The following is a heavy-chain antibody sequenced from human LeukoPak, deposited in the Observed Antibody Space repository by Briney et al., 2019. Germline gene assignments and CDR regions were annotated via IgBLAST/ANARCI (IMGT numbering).Heavy chain of an antibody. Sequence: PSETLSLTCAVYGGSFSGYYWSWIRQPPGKGLEWIGEINHSGSTNYNPSLKSRVTMSVDTSKNQFSLKLSSVTAADTAVYYCARMFRCSSTSCRGYYYYYYMDVWGKGTTVTVSS. CDR2: INHSGST. V-gene: IGHV4-34*01. CDR1: GGSFSGYY. D-gene: IGHD2-2*01. CDR3: ARMFRCSSTSCRGYYYYYYMDV. J-gene: IGHJ6*03.